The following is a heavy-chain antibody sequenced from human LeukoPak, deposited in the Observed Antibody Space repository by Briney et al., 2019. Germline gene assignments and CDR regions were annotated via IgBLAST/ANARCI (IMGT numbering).Heavy chain of an antibody. CDR3: ARVTTGSTTLVS. J-gene: IGHJ5*01. V-gene: IGHV4-39*02. Sequence: SETLSLTCAVSGASISSSIHYWGWVRQPPGKGLEWIGSVYYSGGTYYNPSLESRLAISVDTSNNRFSLKLKSVTAADTAVFYCARVTTGSTTLVSWGQGILVTVSS. CDR1: GASISSSIHY. D-gene: IGHD1-1*01. CDR2: VYYSGGT.